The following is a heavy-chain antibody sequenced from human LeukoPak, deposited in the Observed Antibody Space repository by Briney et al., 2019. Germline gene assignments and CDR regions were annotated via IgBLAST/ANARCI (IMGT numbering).Heavy chain of an antibody. V-gene: IGHV4-34*01. CDR1: GGSPSGYY. D-gene: IGHD3-3*01. CDR2: INHGGFT. J-gene: IGHJ4*02. CDR3: ARLRTLSFTIPAD. Sequence: PSETLSLTCAVYGGSPSGYYWSWIRQPPGKGLEWIGEINHGGFTTYNPSLKSRVTISVDTSKNQFSLKLTSLTAADTAVYYCARLRTLSFTIPADWGQGTLVTVSS.